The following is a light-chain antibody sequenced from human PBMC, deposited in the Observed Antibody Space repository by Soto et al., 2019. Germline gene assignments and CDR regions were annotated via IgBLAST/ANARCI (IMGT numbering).Light chain of an antibody. J-gene: IGKJ4*01. CDR2: DAT. Sequence: DIQMTQSPSSLSASVGDRVTITCQASQDISNFLNWYQQKPGKAPKLLIYDATNLQTGVPSRFSGSGSGSRFTFTISSLQAEDIATYYCHQYDDLPLTFGGGTKVGVK. CDR1: QDISNF. V-gene: IGKV1-33*01. CDR3: HQYDDLPLT.